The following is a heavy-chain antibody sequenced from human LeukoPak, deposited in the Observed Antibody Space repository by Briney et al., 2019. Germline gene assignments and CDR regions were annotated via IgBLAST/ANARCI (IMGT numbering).Heavy chain of an antibody. CDR2: IYYSGTT. D-gene: IGHD3-10*01. CDR3: ARESNYHGSGTGWFDP. Sequence: SETLSLTCTISGASIDSYYWSWIRQPPGKGLEWIGYIYYSGTTNYNPSLKRRVTISVDTSKNQFSLKLSSVTAADTAVYYCARESNYHGSGTGWFDPWGQGTLVTVSS. J-gene: IGHJ5*02. CDR1: GASIDSYY. V-gene: IGHV4-59*01.